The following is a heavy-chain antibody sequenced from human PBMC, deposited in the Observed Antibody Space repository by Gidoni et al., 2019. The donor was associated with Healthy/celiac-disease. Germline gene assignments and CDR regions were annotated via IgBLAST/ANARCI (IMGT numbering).Heavy chain of an antibody. D-gene: IGHD2-2*01. CDR3: GIGAVPAAAYAEYFQH. CDR2: INHSGRT. J-gene: IGHJ1*01. CDR1: GGSFSGSY. V-gene: IGHV4-34*01. Sequence: QVQLQQWGAGLFQPSETLSLTFAVSGGSFSGSYWSWIRQPPGKALEWIGEINHSGRTNYNTSLKIRVTISVDTSKNQFSLKLSSVTAADTAVYYCGIGAVPAAAYAEYFQHWGQGTLVTVSA.